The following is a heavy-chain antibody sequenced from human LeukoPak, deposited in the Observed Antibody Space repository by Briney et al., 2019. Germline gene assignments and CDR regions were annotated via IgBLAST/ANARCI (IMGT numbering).Heavy chain of an antibody. CDR1: GGTFSSYA. J-gene: IGHJ4*02. V-gene: IGHV1-69*01. CDR2: IIPIFGTA. CDR3: ARGEILEWLYYY. D-gene: IGHD3-3*01. Sequence: ASVKVSCKASGGTFSSYAISWVRQAPGQGLEWMGGIIPIFGTANYAQKFQGRVTITADGSTSTAYMELSSLRSEDTAVYYCARGEILEWLYYYWGQGTLVTVSS.